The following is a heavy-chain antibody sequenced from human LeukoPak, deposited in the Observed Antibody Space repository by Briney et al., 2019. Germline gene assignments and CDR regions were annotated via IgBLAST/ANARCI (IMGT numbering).Heavy chain of an antibody. D-gene: IGHD2-2*01. CDR2: INLNSGGT. V-gene: IGHV1-2*02. CDR3: ATGYCSSTSCYLIGYKIHAFDI. J-gene: IGHJ3*02. CDR1: GFTFTGYY. Sequence: ASVKVSCKTSGFTFTGYYVHWVRQAPGQWLEWMGWINLNSGGTTYAQKFQGRVTMTEDTSTDTAYMELSSLRSEDTAVYYCATGYCSSTSCYLIGYKIHAFDIWGQGTMVTVSS.